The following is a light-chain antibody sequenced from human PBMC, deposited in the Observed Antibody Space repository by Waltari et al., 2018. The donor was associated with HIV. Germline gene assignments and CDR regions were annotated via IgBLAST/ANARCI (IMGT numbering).Light chain of an antibody. V-gene: IGKV1-39*01. CDR2: SAY. Sequence: DIQMTQSPSALSASLGDNVVITCQASQAISSYLNWYQQKSNKAPVLLVYSAYKLQSGAPSRFRGAGSGRDFSLSITGLQTEDFATYFCQQSYDSPFNFGPGT. CDR3: QQSYDSPFN. CDR1: QAISSY. J-gene: IGKJ3*01.